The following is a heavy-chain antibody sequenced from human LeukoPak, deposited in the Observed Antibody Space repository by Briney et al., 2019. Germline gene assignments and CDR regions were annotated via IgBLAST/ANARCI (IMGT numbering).Heavy chain of an antibody. CDR1: GFTFDHYA. CDR2: ISWNSDSI. CDR3: AKDHSSGWYGWYFDY. V-gene: IGHV3-9*03. D-gene: IGHD6-19*01. Sequence: GGSLRLSCAASGFTFDHYAMHWVRQAPGKGLEWVSGISWNSDSIGYADSVKGRFTISRDNAKNSLYLQMNSLRAEDMALYYCAKDHSSGWYGWYFDYWGQGTQVTVSS. J-gene: IGHJ4*02.